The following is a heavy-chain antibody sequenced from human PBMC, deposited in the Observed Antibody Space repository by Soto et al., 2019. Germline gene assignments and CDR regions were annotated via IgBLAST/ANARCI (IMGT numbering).Heavy chain of an antibody. CDR2: VYYSGST. CDR3: ARDPGSWYFDS. CDR1: SGAISLYY. D-gene: IGHD3-10*01. J-gene: IGHJ4*02. V-gene: IGHV4-59*01. Sequence: SENLPLTCTVCSGAISLYYWSWIRHPPGKGLELIGYVYYSGSTNYNPSLRSRVNISVDTSKNQLSLKMSSVTAADTAVYYCARDPGSWYFDSWGQGILV.